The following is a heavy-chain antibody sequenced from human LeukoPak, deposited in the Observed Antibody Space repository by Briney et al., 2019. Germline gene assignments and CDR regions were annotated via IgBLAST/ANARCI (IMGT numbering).Heavy chain of an antibody. CDR3: ASYMVRGVIISDY. V-gene: IGHV4-34*01. D-gene: IGHD3-10*01. Sequence: SETLSLTCAVYGGSFSGYYWSCIRQPPGKGLEWIGEINHSGSTNYNPSLKSRVTISVDTSKNQFSLKLSSVTAADTAVYYCASYMVRGVIISDYWGQGTLVTVSS. J-gene: IGHJ4*02. CDR2: INHSGST. CDR1: GGSFSGYY.